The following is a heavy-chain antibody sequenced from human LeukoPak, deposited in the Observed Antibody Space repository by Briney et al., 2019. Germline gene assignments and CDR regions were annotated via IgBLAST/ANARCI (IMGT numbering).Heavy chain of an antibody. V-gene: IGHV3-21*01. CDR3: ARAIHNCSGGSCYLVALDY. J-gene: IGHJ4*02. Sequence: GGSLRLSCAASGVTYSRYSMNWVRHSPEKGLECVSPICCSSSYIYYADSVNGRFTISRDNAKNSLYLQMNSLRAEDTAVYYCARAIHNCSGGSCYLVALDYWGQGTLVTVSS. CDR1: GVTYSRYS. CDR2: ICCSSSYI. D-gene: IGHD2-15*01.